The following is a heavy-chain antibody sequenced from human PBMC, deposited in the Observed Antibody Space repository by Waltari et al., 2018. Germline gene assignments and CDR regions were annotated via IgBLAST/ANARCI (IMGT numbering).Heavy chain of an antibody. CDR1: GDSISGSY. CDR3: ARGVTGEGGY. J-gene: IGHJ4*02. Sequence: QVELQESGPGLVKPSETLSLTCNVSGDSISGSYWSWIRQPPGKGLEWIGYISYSGNTNDSPSLTSRVTLSVDTSKNQLSLKLRSVTAADTAVYFCARGVTGEGGYWGQGILVIVSS. CDR2: ISYSGNT. D-gene: IGHD1-20*01. V-gene: IGHV4-59*01.